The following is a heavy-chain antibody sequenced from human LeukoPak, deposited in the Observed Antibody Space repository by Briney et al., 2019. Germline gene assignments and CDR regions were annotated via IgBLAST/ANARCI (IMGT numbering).Heavy chain of an antibody. CDR1: GFTFSSYA. Sequence: GGSLRLSCAASGFTFSSYAMSWVRQAPGKGLEWVSGISGSGGSTYYADSVKGRFTISRDNSKNTLYLQMSSLSVEDTAVYFCARDPGSSGDYWGQGTLVTVSS. V-gene: IGHV3-23*01. J-gene: IGHJ4*02. D-gene: IGHD6-19*01. CDR3: ARDPGSSGDY. CDR2: ISGSGGST.